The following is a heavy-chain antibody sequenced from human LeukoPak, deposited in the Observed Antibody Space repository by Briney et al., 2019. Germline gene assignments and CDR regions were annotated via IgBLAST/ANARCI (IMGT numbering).Heavy chain of an antibody. CDR2: IYYSGST. CDR3: AREMGYYDRSGPNYFDY. V-gene: IGHV4-30-4*08. Sequence: SETLSLTCTVSGGSISSGDYYWSWIRQPPGKGLEWIGYIYYSGSTYYNPSLKSRVTISVDTPKNQFSLKLSSVTAADTAVYYCAREMGYYDRSGPNYFDYCGQGTLVTVSS. J-gene: IGHJ4*02. D-gene: IGHD3-22*01. CDR1: GGSISSGDYY.